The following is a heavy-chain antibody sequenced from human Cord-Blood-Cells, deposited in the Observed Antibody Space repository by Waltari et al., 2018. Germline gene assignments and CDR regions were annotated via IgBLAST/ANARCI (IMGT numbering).Heavy chain of an antibody. CDR1: GGSFSGYY. V-gene: IGHV4-34*01. Sequence: QVQLQQWGAGLLKPSETLSLTCAVYGGSFSGYYWSWILQPPGKGLEWIGEINHSGSTNYNPSLKSRVTISVDTSKNQFSLKLSSVTAADTAVYYCARARGLDPDILTGYYDYWGQGTLVTVSS. CDR2: INHSGST. J-gene: IGHJ4*02. D-gene: IGHD3-9*01. CDR3: ARARGLDPDILTGYYDY.